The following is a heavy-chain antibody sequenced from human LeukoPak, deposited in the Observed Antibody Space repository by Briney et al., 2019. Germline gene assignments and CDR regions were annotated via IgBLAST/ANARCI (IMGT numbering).Heavy chain of an antibody. D-gene: IGHD3-3*01. CDR3: AKDRVGVAAFDY. CDR2: ISGSGGST. V-gene: IGHV3-23*01. Sequence: PGESLRLSCAASGFTFSSYAMSWARQAPGKGLEWDSAISGSGGSTYYADSVKGRFTISRDNSKNTLYLQMNSLRAEDTAVYYCAKDRVGVAAFDYWGQGTLVTVSS. CDR1: GFTFSSYA. J-gene: IGHJ4*02.